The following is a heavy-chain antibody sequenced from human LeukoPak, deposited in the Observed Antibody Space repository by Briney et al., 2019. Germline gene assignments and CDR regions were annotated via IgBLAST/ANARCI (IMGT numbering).Heavy chain of an antibody. CDR3: ARGIAALDY. D-gene: IGHD6-13*01. J-gene: IGHJ4*02. CDR1: GFTFSSCG. V-gene: IGHV3-33*01. Sequence: GGSLRLSCAASGFTFSSCGMHWVRQAPGKGLEWVAVIWYDGSNKYYADSVKGRFTISRDNSKNTLYLQMNGLRAEDTAVYYCARGIAALDYWGQGTLVTVSS. CDR2: IWYDGSNK.